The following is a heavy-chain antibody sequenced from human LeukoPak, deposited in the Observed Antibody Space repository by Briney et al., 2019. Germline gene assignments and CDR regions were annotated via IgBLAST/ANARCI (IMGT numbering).Heavy chain of an antibody. J-gene: IGHJ4*02. CDR2: ISGSGGST. CDR3: AKTGGSYYGVSFDY. V-gene: IGHV3-23*01. CDR1: GFTFSSNA. D-gene: IGHD2-15*01. Sequence: GGSLRLSCAASGFTFSSNAMSWVRQAPGKGLEWVSAISGSGGSTYYADSVKGRFTISRDNSKNTLYLQMNSLRAEDTAVYYCAKTGGSYYGVSFDYWGQGTLVTVSS.